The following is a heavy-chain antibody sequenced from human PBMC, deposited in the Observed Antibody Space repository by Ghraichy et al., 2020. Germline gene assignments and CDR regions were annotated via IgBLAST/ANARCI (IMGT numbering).Heavy chain of an antibody. D-gene: IGHD2-2*01. CDR3: ARAEGVVVVPGAMSHDYDGMDV. V-gene: IGHV3-7*03. CDR1: GFKFSSHW. CDR2: IKQDGSEK. J-gene: IGHJ6*02. Sequence: GGSLRLSCVASGFKFSSHWMTWVRQAPGKGLEWVANIKQDGSEKYYVDSVKGRFTISRDNAKNSLYLQMSSLRAEDTAVYYCARAEGVVVVPGAMSHDYDGMDVWGQGTTVTVSS.